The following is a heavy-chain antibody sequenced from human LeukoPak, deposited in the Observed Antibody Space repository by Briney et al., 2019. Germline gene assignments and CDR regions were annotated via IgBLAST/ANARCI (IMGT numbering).Heavy chain of an antibody. D-gene: IGHD6-13*01. Sequence: PSQTLSLTCTVSGGSISSGDYYWSWIRQPPGKGLEWIGYIYYSGSTYYNPSLKSRVTISVDTSKNQFSLKLSSVTAADTAVYYCARAGVAAAGPFFDYWGQGTLVTVSS. V-gene: IGHV4-30-4*01. CDR3: ARAGVAAAGPFFDY. CDR2: IYYSGST. CDR1: GGSISSGDYY. J-gene: IGHJ4*02.